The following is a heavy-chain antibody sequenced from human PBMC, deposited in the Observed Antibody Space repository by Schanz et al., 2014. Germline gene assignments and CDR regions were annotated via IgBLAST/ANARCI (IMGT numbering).Heavy chain of an antibody. CDR3: ARGWGYDALTGYVF. V-gene: IGHV1-18*01. J-gene: IGHJ4*02. Sequence: QVQLVQSGAEVRKPGSSVRVSCKASGGTFTSYAFSWVRQAPGQGLEWMGWISAYNGNTNYAQKLQGRVTMTTDTSTSTAYMELRSLRSDDTAVYYCARGWGYDALTGYVFWGQGTLVTVSS. CDR2: ISAYNGNT. D-gene: IGHD3-9*01. CDR1: GGTFTSYA.